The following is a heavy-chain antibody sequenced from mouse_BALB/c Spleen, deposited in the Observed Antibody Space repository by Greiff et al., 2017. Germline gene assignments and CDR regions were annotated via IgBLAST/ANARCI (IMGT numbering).Heavy chain of an antibody. CDR2: ISSGSSTI. CDR1: GFTFSSFG. Sequence: EVHLVESGGGLVQPGGSRKLSCAASGFTFSSFGMHWVRQAPEKGLEWVAYISSGSSTIYYADTVKGRFTISRDNPKNTLFLQMTSLRSEDTAMYYCAREECAYWGQGTLVTVS. CDR3: AREECAY. J-gene: IGHJ3*01. V-gene: IGHV5-17*02.